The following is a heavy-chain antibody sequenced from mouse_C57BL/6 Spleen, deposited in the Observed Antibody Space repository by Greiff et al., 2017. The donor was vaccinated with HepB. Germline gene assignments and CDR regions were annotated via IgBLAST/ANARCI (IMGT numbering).Heavy chain of an antibody. CDR3: ARSLYRNFDY. V-gene: IGHV1-69*01. CDR2: IDPSDSYT. J-gene: IGHJ2*01. Sequence: QVQLQQPGAELVMPGASVKLSCKASGYTFTSYWMHWVKQRPGQGLEWIGEIDPSDSYTNYNQKFKGKSTLTVDKSSSTAYMQLSSLTSEDSAVYYCARSLYRNFDYWGQGTTLTVSS. D-gene: IGHD2-3*01. CDR1: GYTFTSYW.